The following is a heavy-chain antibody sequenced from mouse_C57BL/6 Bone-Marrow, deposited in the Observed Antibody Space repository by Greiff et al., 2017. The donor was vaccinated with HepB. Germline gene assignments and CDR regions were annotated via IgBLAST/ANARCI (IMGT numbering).Heavy chain of an antibody. J-gene: IGHJ2*01. CDR1: GFTFSDYY. CDR3: ARDKGQGLYFDY. CDR2: INYDGSST. Sequence: EVMLVESEGGLVQPGSSMKLSCTASGFTFSDYYMAWVRQVPEKGLEWVANINYDGSSTYYLDSLKSRFIISRDNAKNILYLQMSSLKSEDTATYYCARDKGQGLYFDYWGQGTTLTVSS. V-gene: IGHV5-16*01.